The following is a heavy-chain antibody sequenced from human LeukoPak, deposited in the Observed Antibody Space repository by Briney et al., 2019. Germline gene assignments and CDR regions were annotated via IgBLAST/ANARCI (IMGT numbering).Heavy chain of an antibody. Sequence: RASVKVSCKASGFSFATSAMPWVRQARGQRLEWIGWIVVGSGYTNSAQTFQERVTITRDLSTSTAYMELNTLRSEDTAVYYCAASRSGTGSGMDVWGQGTTVTVSS. V-gene: IGHV1-58*02. D-gene: IGHD1-1*01. J-gene: IGHJ6*02. CDR3: AASRSGTGSGMDV. CDR2: IVVGSGYT. CDR1: GFSFATSA.